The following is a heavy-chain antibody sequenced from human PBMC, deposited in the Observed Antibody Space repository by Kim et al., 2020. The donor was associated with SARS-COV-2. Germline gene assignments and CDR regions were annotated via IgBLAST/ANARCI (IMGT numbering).Heavy chain of an antibody. Sequence: GGSLRLSCAASGFTFSSFAMHWVRQAPGKGLEWVAVISYDGNYKYYADSVKGRFTISRDNSKNTLYLQMSSLRAEDTAFYYCASVYDSSGYYSGYYYYAMDVWGQGTTVTVSS. J-gene: IGHJ6*02. CDR1: GFTFSSFA. CDR3: ASVYDSSGYYSGYYYYAMDV. CDR2: ISYDGNYK. D-gene: IGHD3-22*01. V-gene: IGHV3-30*04.